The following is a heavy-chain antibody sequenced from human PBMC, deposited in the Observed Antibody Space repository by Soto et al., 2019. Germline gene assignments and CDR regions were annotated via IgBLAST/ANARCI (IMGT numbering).Heavy chain of an antibody. Sequence: QVQLQQWGAGLLKPSETLSLTCAVYGGSSSGYYWSWIRQTPGKGLEWIGEVNHIGITNYSPSLKSRVTISADISRNQFSLKLSSVTVADTAIYYCARKGALLIGDQGVYFQHWGQGTPVTVSS. J-gene: IGHJ1*01. CDR3: ARKGALLIGDQGVYFQH. CDR2: VNHIGIT. D-gene: IGHD4-17*01. CDR1: GGSSSGYY. V-gene: IGHV4-34*01.